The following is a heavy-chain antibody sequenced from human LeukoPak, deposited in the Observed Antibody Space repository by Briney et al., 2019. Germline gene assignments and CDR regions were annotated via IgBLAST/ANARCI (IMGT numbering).Heavy chain of an antibody. J-gene: IGHJ4*02. V-gene: IGHV1-46*01. CDR1: GYTFTSYY. Sequence: ASVKVSCKASGYTFTSYYMHWVRQAPGQGLEWMGIINPSGGSTSYAQKFQGRVTMTRDTSTSTVYMELSSLRSEDTAVYYCARDLTSPTYDSSGYYGETYDCWGQGTLVTVSS. D-gene: IGHD3-22*01. CDR3: ARDLTSPTYDSSGYYGETYDC. CDR2: INPSGGST.